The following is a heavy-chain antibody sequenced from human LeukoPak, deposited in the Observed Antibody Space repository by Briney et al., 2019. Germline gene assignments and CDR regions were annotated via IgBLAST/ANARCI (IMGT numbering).Heavy chain of an antibody. CDR2: IWYDGSNT. V-gene: IGHV3-33*01. CDR1: GFTFTSYD. Sequence: PGGFLRLSCAASGFTFTSYDMHWVRQAPGKGLEWVALIWYDGSNTYYTDSVRGRFTISRDNSKNTLYLQMNSLRAEDTAVYYCARHDWFDPWGRGTLVTVSS. CDR3: ARHDWFDP. J-gene: IGHJ5*02.